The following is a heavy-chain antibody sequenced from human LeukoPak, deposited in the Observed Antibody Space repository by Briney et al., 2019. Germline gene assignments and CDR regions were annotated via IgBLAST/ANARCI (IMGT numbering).Heavy chain of an antibody. CDR1: GGSISSYY. J-gene: IGHJ4*02. Sequence: SETLSLTCTVSGGSISSYYWSWIRQPPGKGLEWIGYIYYSGSTNYNPSLKGRVTISVDTSKNQFSLKLSSVTAADTAVYYCAKPRGKWELYYFDYWGQGTLVTVSS. D-gene: IGHD1-26*01. CDR2: IYYSGST. V-gene: IGHV4-59*01. CDR3: AKPRGKWELYYFDY.